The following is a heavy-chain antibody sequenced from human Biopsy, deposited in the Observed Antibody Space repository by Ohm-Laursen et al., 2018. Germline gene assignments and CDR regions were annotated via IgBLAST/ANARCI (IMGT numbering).Heavy chain of an antibody. Sequence: GSLRPSCAASGFSFSSYWMHWIRQAPGKGLVWVSRSNTDGSHTNYADSVKGRFTTSTDNAKNTLYLYMSSLTVEDTAVYFCARDASQGFDSWGQGTLVTVSS. CDR2: SNTDGSHT. CDR1: GFSFSSYW. CDR3: ARDASQGFDS. V-gene: IGHV3-74*01. J-gene: IGHJ5*01.